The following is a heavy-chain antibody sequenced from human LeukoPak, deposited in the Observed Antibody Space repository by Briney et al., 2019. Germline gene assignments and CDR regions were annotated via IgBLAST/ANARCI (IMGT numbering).Heavy chain of an antibody. CDR3: ALITSTHFDY. D-gene: IGHD3-10*01. CDR1: GYTFTSYY. Sequence: ASVKVSCKASGYTFTSYYMHWVRQAPGQGLEWMGIINPSGGSTSYAQKFQGRVTMTRDTSTSTAYMELSRLRSDDTAVYYCALITSTHFDYWGQGTLVTVSS. CDR2: INPSGGST. J-gene: IGHJ4*02. V-gene: IGHV1-46*01.